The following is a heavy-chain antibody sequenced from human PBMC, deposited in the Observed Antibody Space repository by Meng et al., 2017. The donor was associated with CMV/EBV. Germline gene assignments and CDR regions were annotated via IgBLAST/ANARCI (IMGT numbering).Heavy chain of an antibody. D-gene: IGHD4-23*01. CDR1: GGTFSSYA. CDR2: IIPILGIA. J-gene: IGHJ4*02. V-gene: IGHV1-69*10. CDR3: ARATREGVTHHQYYFDY. Sequence: SVKVSCKASGGTFSSYAISWVRQAPGQGLEWMGGIIPILGIANYAQKFQGRVTITADKSTSTAYMELSSLRSEDTAVYYCARATREGVTHHQYYFDYWGQGTLVTVSS.